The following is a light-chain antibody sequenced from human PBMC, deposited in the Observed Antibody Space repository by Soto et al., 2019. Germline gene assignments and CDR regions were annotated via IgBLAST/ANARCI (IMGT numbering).Light chain of an antibody. CDR3: QQFGGSSYT. V-gene: IGKV3-20*01. CDR2: AAS. Sequence: VLTQSPGTLSLSPGERATLSCRASQSVSSSYLAWYQQKPGQAPRLLIYAASFRATGIPDRFSGSGCGTDFTLTISRLEPEDFAVYYCQQFGGSSYTFGQGTKLEIK. CDR1: QSVSSSY. J-gene: IGKJ2*01.